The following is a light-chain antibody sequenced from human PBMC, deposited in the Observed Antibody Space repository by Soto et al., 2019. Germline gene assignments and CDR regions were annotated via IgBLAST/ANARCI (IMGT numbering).Light chain of an antibody. CDR3: QQYDQWPVT. V-gene: IGKV3-15*01. CDR2: GAS. Sequence: EIVMTQSPATLSVSPGERVTFSCRASQSVTSNLAWYQHKPGQAPRLLISGASTGATGIPARFSGSGSGTEFTLTIYSLQSEDYAICYCQQYDQWPVTFGGGTKVEIK. CDR1: QSVTSN. J-gene: IGKJ4*01.